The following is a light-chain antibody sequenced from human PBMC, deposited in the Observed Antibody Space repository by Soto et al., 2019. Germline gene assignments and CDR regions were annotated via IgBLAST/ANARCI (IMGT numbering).Light chain of an antibody. Sequence: DIVLTQSPGTLSLSPGDIALLSCGASESVASADVAWYQQKPGLPPRLLVSATSSRATGIPDRFRGSGSGRDFTLSISRLEPEDSALYFCQQYSNSPITFGQGTRLEIK. J-gene: IGKJ5*01. V-gene: IGKV3-20*01. CDR3: QQYSNSPIT. CDR1: ESVASAD. CDR2: ATS.